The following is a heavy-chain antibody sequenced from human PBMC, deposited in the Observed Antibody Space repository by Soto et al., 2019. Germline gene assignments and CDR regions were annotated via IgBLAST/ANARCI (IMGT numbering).Heavy chain of an antibody. CDR3: AREYDYGDYALDY. CDR2: IYSGGST. CDR1: GFTVSSNY. J-gene: IGHJ4*02. V-gene: IGHV3-66*01. Sequence: GGSLRLSCAASGFTVSSNYMSWVRQAPGKGLEWVSVIYSGGSTYYADSVKGRFTISRDNSKNTLYLQMNSLRAEDTAVYYCAREYDYGDYALDYWGQGTLVPVSS. D-gene: IGHD4-17*01.